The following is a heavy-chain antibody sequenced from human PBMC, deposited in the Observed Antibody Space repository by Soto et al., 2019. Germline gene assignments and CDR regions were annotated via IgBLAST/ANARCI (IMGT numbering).Heavy chain of an antibody. Sequence: GESLKISCKGSGYSFTSYWIDWVSPMPGKGLEWMGRIDPSDSYTNYSPSFQGHVTISADKSISTAYLQWSSLKASDTAMYYCARTSMQSRGYSYGHGGMDVWGQGTTVTVSS. V-gene: IGHV5-10-1*01. CDR3: ARTSMQSRGYSYGHGGMDV. CDR2: IDPSDSYT. D-gene: IGHD5-18*01. CDR1: GYSFTSYW. J-gene: IGHJ6*02.